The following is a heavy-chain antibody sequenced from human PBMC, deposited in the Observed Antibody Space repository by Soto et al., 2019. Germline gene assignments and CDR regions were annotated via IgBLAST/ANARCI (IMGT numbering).Heavy chain of an antibody. CDR2: IYLNGDQ. CDR1: GFSLSTGGVG. D-gene: IGHD2-15*01. J-gene: IGHJ6*04. V-gene: IGHV2-5*01. CDR3: RHTPPLGGSEYV. Sequence: QITLKASGPTLLKPTQTLTLTCSFSGFSLSTGGVGVAWIRQPPGKALEWLALIYLNGDQRYSPSLKSKLTISKDTSKNQVVLTVTNVDPVDTATYYCRHTPPLGGSEYVWGDGATVTVSS.